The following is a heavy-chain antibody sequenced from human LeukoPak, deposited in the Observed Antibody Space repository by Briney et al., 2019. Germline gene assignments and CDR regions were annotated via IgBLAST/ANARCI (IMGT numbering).Heavy chain of an antibody. J-gene: IGHJ4*02. V-gene: IGHV3-30*18. Sequence: PGRSLRLSCAASGFTFSTYGMHWVRQAAGKGLEWVVVISYDGSTKYYADSVKGRFTISRDNSKTTLFLQMNSLRADDTAVYYCAKARHCGGDCYSLMDYWGQGILVTVSS. CDR3: AKARHCGGDCYSLMDY. CDR2: ISYDGSTK. CDR1: GFTFSTYG. D-gene: IGHD2-21*02.